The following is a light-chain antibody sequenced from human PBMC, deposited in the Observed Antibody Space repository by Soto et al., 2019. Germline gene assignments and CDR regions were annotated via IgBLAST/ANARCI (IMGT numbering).Light chain of an antibody. V-gene: IGLV2-14*01. CDR1: SSDVGGYNY. CDR3: SSYTSSSPYV. CDR2: DVS. Sequence: QSVLTQPASVSGSPGQSITISCTGTSSDVGGYNYVSWYQQHPGKAPKLMIYDVSNRPLGVSNRFSGSKSGNTASLTISGLQAEDEADYYCSSYTSSSPYVFGTGTKLTVL. J-gene: IGLJ1*01.